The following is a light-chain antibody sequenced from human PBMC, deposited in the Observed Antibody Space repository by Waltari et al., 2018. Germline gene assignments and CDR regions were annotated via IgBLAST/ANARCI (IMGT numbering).Light chain of an antibody. CDR3: QSSDIWLSGHAV. J-gene: IGLJ2*01. V-gene: IGLV1-40*01. CDR2: GNT. Sequence: QSVLTQPPSVSGAPGQRVTISCTGSSSNIGAGYDVHWYPQLPGTAPHPRVYGNTTRPSGVPDRFSGSKSGTSASLAITGLQAEDEADYYCQSSDIWLSGHAVFGGGTRLIVL. CDR1: SSNIGAGYD.